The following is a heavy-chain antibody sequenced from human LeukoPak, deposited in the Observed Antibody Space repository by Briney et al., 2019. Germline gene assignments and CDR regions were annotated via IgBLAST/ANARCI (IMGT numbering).Heavy chain of an antibody. CDR2: ISYDGSNE. CDR1: GFTFSSYV. J-gene: IGHJ5*02. CDR3: ARGRGYCSSTSCYSSSWFDP. Sequence: PGGSLRLSCAASGFTFSSYVMHWVRQAPGKGLEWVAIISYDGSNEYYADSVKGRFTISRDNSKNTLYLQMNSLRAEDTAVYYCARGRGYCSSTSCYSSSWFDPWGQGTLVTVSS. V-gene: IGHV3-30*04. D-gene: IGHD2-2*01.